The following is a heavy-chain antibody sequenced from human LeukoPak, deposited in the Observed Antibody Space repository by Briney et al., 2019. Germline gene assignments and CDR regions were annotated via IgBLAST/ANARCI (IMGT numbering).Heavy chain of an antibody. V-gene: IGHV3-23*01. Sequence: GGSLRLSCAASGFTFSSYAMSWVRQAPGKGLQWVSAISGSGGSTYYADSVKGRFTISRDNSKNTLYLQMNSLRAEDTAVYYCAKFGQCSSCQIFDYWGQGTLVTVSS. D-gene: IGHD2-2*01. J-gene: IGHJ4*02. CDR3: AKFGQCSSCQIFDY. CDR2: ISGSGGST. CDR1: GFTFSSYA.